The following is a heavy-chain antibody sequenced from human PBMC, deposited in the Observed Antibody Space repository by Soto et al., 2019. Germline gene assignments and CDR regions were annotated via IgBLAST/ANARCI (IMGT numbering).Heavy chain of an antibody. CDR3: ARGVGVGAHSMDV. D-gene: IGHD1-26*01. CDR1: GFTFSSYG. CDR2: IWYDGSNK. V-gene: IGHV3-33*01. J-gene: IGHJ6*02. Sequence: GGSLRLSCAASGFTFSSYGMHWVRQAPGKGLEWVAVIWYDGSNKYYADSVKGRFTISRDNSKNTLYLQMNSLRAEDTAVYYCARGVGVGAHSMDVWGQGTTVTVSS.